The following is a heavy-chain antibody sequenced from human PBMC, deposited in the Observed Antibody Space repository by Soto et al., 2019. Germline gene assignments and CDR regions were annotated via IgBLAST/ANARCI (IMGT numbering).Heavy chain of an antibody. CDR1: GYTFSGYY. CDR2: INPNSGGT. V-gene: IGHV1-2*02. Sequence: GASVKVSCKASGYTFSGYYIHWPRQAPGQGLEWMGWINPNSGGTNYAQKFQGRVTVTRDTPTSTAYMELSRLTSDDTAVYYCARSLTEGYCTITGCYTRPLYGMDVWGQGTTVTVSS. D-gene: IGHD2-2*02. J-gene: IGHJ6*02. CDR3: ARSLTEGYCTITGCYTRPLYGMDV.